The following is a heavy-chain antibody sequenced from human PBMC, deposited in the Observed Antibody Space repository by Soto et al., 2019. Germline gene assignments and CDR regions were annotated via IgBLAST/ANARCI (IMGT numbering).Heavy chain of an antibody. D-gene: IGHD1-26*01. V-gene: IGHV1-8*01. CDR2: MNPNSGNT. CDR3: ARLRIVGATTVPKYYYYYMDV. Sequence: ASVKVSCKASGYTFTSYDINWVRQATGQGLEWMGWMNPNSGNTGYAQKFQGRVTISVDTSKNQFSLKLSSVTAADTAVYYCARLRIVGATTVPKYYYYYMDVWGKGTTVTVSS. CDR1: GYTFTSYD. J-gene: IGHJ6*03.